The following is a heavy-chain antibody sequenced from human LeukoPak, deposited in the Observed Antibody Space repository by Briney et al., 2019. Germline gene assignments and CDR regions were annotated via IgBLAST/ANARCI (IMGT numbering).Heavy chain of an antibody. D-gene: IGHD2-15*01. CDR3: AKDRRGYCSGGSCYYNFDY. CDR1: GFTSSSYG. J-gene: IGHJ4*02. V-gene: IGHV3-30*18. CDR2: ISHDGSNK. Sequence: PGGSLRLSCAASGFTSSSYGMHWVRQAPGKGLEWVAVISHDGSNKYYADSVKGRFTISRDNSKNTLYLQMNSLRAEDTAVYYCAKDRRGYCSGGSCYYNFDYWGQGTLVTVSS.